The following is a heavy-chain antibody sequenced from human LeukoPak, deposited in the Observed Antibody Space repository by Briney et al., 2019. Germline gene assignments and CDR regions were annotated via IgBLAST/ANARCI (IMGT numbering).Heavy chain of an antibody. CDR1: GYTLTEFS. V-gene: IGHV1-24*01. D-gene: IGHD2-15*01. CDR2: FDPEDGET. J-gene: IGHJ4*02. CDR3: ATERAVVVANVFDY. Sequence: GTSVKVSCKVSGYTLTEFSMHWVRQAPGKGLEWMGGFDPEDGETIYAQEVQGRGTMTEDRSTDTAYMELSSLRSEDTAVYYCATERAVVVANVFDYWGQGTLVTVSS.